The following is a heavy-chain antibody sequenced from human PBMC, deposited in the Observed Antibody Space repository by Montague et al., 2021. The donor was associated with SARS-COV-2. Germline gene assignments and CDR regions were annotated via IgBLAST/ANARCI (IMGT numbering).Heavy chain of an antibody. J-gene: IGHJ3*02. CDR3: ARVPDYYDSSGYYFDAFDI. CDR2: INHSGSI. V-gene: IGHV4-34*01. D-gene: IGHD3-22*01. CDR1: GGSFSGYY. Sequence: SETLSLTCAVYGGSFSGYYWSWICQPPGKGLEWIGEINHSGSINYNPSLKSRVTISVDTSKNQFSLKLSSVTAADTAVYYCARVPDYYDSSGYYFDAFDIWDQGTMVTVSS.